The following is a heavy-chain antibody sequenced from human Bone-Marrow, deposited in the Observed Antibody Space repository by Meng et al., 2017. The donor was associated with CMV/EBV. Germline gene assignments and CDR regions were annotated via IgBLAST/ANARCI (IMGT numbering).Heavy chain of an antibody. Sequence: SETLSLTCAVYGGSFSGYYWSWIRQAPGKGLEWIGEINHSGSTNYNPYLKSRVTTTVDTSKNQFSLKLSSVTAADTAVYYCARCSYYYYGMDVWGQGTTVTVSS. J-gene: IGHJ6*02. CDR2: INHSGST. V-gene: IGHV4-34*01. D-gene: IGHD2-15*01. CDR3: ARCSYYYYGMDV. CDR1: GGSFSGYY.